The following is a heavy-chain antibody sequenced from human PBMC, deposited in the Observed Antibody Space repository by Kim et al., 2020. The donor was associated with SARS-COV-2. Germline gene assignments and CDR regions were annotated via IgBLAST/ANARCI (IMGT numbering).Heavy chain of an antibody. CDR2: IISHFGRA. D-gene: IGHD6-6*01. Sequence: SVKVSCKASGGTFSSYSFSWVRQAPGQGLEWMGGIISHFGRANYAQKFQDRVTITADESTSTVSMELNSLRSEDTAVYYCAREGSSSSSFDGMDVWGQGTTVTVSS. J-gene: IGHJ6*02. CDR3: AREGSSSSSFDGMDV. CDR1: GGTFSSYS. V-gene: IGHV1-69*13.